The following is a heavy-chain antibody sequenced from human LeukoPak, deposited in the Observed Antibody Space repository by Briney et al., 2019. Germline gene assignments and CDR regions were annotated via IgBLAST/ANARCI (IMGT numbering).Heavy chain of an antibody. Sequence: SETLSLTCTVSGGSISSGGYYWSWIRQHPGKGLEWIGYIYYSGSTYYNPSLKSRVTISVDTSKNQFSLKLSSVTAADTAVYYCARDSRSAAEAGTTFAFDIWGQGTMVTVSS. V-gene: IGHV4-31*03. CDR3: ARDSRSAAEAGTTFAFDI. CDR2: IYYSGST. J-gene: IGHJ3*02. D-gene: IGHD6-13*01. CDR1: GGSISSGGYY.